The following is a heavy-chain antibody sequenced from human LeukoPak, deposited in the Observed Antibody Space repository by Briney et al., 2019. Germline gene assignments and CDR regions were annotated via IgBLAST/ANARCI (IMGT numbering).Heavy chain of an antibody. CDR2: IRSKAYGGTT. J-gene: IGHJ3*02. CDR1: GFTFGDYA. CDR3: TRVEMATIEAFDI. V-gene: IGHV3-49*04. D-gene: IGHD5-24*01. Sequence: GGSLRLSCTAPGFTFGDYAMSWVRQAPGKGLEWVGFIRSKAYGGTTEYAASVKGRFTISRDDSKSIAYLQMNSLKTEDTAVYYCTRVEMATIEAFDIWGQGTMVTVSS.